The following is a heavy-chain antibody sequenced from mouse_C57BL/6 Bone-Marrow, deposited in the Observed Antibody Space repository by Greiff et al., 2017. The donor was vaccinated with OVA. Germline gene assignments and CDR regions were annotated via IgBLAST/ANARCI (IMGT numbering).Heavy chain of an antibody. CDR2: IDPSDSYT. J-gene: IGHJ2*01. CDR3: AALLRHFDY. V-gene: IGHV1-50*01. D-gene: IGHD1-2*01. CDR1: GYTFTSYW. Sequence: VKLQQPGAELVKPGASVKLSCKASGYTFTSYWMQWVKQRPGQGLEWIGEIDPSDSYTNYNQKFKGKATLTVDTSSSTAYMQLSSLTSEDSAVYYCAALLRHFDYWGQGTTLTVSS.